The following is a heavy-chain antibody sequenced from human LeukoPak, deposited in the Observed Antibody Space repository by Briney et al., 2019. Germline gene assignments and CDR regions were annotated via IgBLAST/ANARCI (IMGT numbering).Heavy chain of an antibody. CDR2: INPSGGGT. Sequence: GASVKVSCKVSGYTLTELSMHWVRQAPGQGLEWMGRINPSGGGTNYAQKFQGRVTMTRDTSINTAYMDLSSLRSDDTAVYYCARGPSGSDYWGQGTLVTVSS. J-gene: IGHJ4*02. CDR3: ARGPSGSDY. V-gene: IGHV1-2*06. CDR1: GYTLTELS. D-gene: IGHD3-10*01.